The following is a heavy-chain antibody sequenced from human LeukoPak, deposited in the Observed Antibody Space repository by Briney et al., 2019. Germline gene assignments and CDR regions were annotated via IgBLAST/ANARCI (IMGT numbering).Heavy chain of an antibody. V-gene: IGHV1-8*01. J-gene: IGHJ4*02. CDR1: GYTFISYD. CDR2: MNPNSGKT. CDR3: ARGSTVDTVATPLKY. Sequence: ASVKVSCKASGYTFISYDINWVRQATGRGLEWMGWMNPNSGKTGYGQKFQGRVTMTRSTSISTAYMELSSLRSEDTAVYYCARGSTVDTVATPLKYWGQGTLVTVSS. D-gene: IGHD5-12*01.